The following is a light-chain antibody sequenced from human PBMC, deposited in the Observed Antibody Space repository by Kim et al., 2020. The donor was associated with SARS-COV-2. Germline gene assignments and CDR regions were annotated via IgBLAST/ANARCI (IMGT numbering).Light chain of an antibody. J-gene: IGKJ1*01. Sequence: DIQMTQSPSVLPASVGDTVTISCRASQSVGLCLAWYQQKPGQVPKLLMDKSSVLHPGVPSRFVGGGSGTHFTLTITSLQPGDFAVYYCKQYGTHSTFGQGTKVDIK. CDR3: KQYGTHST. V-gene: IGKV1-5*03. CDR2: KSS. CDR1: QSVGLC.